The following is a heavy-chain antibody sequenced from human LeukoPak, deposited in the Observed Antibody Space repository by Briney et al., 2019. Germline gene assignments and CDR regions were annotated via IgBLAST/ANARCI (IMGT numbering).Heavy chain of an antibody. CDR3: ARAREGRWELLGAFDI. J-gene: IGHJ3*02. CDR1: GFTFSSYG. Sequence: PGGSLRLSCAASGFTFSSYGMSWVRQAPGKGLEWVSSISSSSSYIYYADSVKGRFTISRDNAKNSPYLQMNSLRAEDTAVYYCARAREGRWELLGAFDIWGQGTMVTVSS. V-gene: IGHV3-21*01. D-gene: IGHD1-26*01. CDR2: ISSSSSYI.